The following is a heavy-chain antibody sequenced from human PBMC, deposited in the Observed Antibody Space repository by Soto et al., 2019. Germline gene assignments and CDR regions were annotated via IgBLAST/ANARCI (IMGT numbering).Heavy chain of an antibody. CDR3: AKESVQRFFNY. CDR1: GFTFTRSD. V-gene: IGHV3-23*01. CDR2: ISSSGYTT. Sequence: RLSCAASGFTFTRSDMTWVRQAPGKGLEWVAGISSSGYTTNYADSVEGRFTISRDNSKNTLYLQMNSLRAEDTAVYFCAKESVQRFFNYWGQGTPVTVSS. J-gene: IGHJ4*02.